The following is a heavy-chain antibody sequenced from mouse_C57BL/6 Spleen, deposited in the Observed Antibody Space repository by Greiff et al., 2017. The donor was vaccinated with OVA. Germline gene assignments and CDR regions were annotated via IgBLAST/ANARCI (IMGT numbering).Heavy chain of an antibody. CDR1: GYTFTDYY. CDR3: ARGGGLQSVWYFDV. D-gene: IGHD2-4*01. Sequence: VQLQQSGPVLVKPGASVKMSCKASGYTFTDYYMNWVKQSHGKSLEWIGVINPYNGGTSYNQKFKGKATLTVDKSSSTAYMELNSLTSDDSAVYYCARGGGLQSVWYFDVWGTGTTVTVSS. CDR2: INPYNGGT. V-gene: IGHV1-19*01. J-gene: IGHJ1*03.